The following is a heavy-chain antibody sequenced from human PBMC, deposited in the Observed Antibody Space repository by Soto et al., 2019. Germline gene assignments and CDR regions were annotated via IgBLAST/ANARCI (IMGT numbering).Heavy chain of an antibody. V-gene: IGHV4-34*01. J-gene: IGHJ5*02. CDR3: ARVAVSGFDP. CDR1: GGSFSGYY. Sequence: SETLSLTCAVYGGSFSGYYWSWIRQPPGKGLEWIGEINHSGSTNYNPSLKSRVTISVDTSKNQFSLKLSSMTAADTAVYYCARVAVSGFDPWGQGTLVTVSS. CDR2: INHSGST.